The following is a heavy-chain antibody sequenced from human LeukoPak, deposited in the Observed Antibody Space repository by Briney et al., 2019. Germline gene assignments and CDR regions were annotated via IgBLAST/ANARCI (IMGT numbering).Heavy chain of an antibody. V-gene: IGHV3-7*01. CDR1: GFTFSSYW. D-gene: IGHD3-3*01. CDR3: ARFASLRFLEWLFVDY. J-gene: IGHJ4*02. CDR2: IKHDGSEK. Sequence: GGSLRLSCAASGFTFSSYWMSWVRQAPGKGLEWVANIKHDGSEKYYVDSVKGRFTISRDNAKNSLYLQMNSLRAEDTAGYYCARFASLRFLEWLFVDYWGQGTLVTVSS.